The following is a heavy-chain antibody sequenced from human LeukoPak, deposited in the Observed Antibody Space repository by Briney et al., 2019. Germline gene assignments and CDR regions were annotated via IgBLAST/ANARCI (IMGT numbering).Heavy chain of an antibody. Sequence: GSLRLFCAASGFTFCDYSMNWVRQAPGMGMAWISYIGIDSGNTNYADSVKGRFTISGDKAKNSLYLQMNSLRVEDTAVYYYARDYKYAFDNWGQGTLVTVSS. CDR2: IGIDSGNT. CDR1: GFTFCDYS. D-gene: IGHD5-24*01. V-gene: IGHV3-48*01. CDR3: ARDYKYAFDN. J-gene: IGHJ4*02.